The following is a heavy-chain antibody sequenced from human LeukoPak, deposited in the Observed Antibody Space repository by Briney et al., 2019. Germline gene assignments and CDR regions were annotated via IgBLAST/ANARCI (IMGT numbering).Heavy chain of an antibody. CDR1: EFTFSGSA. Sequence: PGGSLRLSCAASEFTFSGSAMHWVRQASGKGLEWVGRIRSKANSYATAYAASVKGRFTISRDDSKNTAYLQMNSLKTEDTAVYYCTRLTTTVTAYWGQGTLVTVSS. J-gene: IGHJ4*02. CDR2: IRSKANSYAT. CDR3: TRLTTTVTAY. V-gene: IGHV3-73*01. D-gene: IGHD4-11*01.